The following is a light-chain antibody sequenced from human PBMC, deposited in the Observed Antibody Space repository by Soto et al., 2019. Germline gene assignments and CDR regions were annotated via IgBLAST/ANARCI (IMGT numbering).Light chain of an antibody. Sequence: QSALTQPRSVSGSPGQSVTISCTGTSSDVGGYNYVSWYQQHPGKAPKLMIYEVSNRPSGVSNRFSGSKSGYTASLTISGLQAEDEADYYCNSHTSSGFRVFGTGTKLTVL. CDR1: SSDVGGYNY. CDR2: EVS. J-gene: IGLJ1*01. V-gene: IGLV2-14*01. CDR3: NSHTSSGFRV.